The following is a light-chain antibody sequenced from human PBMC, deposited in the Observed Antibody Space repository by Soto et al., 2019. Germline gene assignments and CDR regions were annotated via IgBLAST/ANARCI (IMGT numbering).Light chain of an antibody. CDR1: QSISSW. J-gene: IGKJ2*01. V-gene: IGKV1-5*03. CDR2: KAS. CDR3: QQYNSYPYT. Sequence: DIQMTQSPSTLSASVGDRVTITCRASQSISSWLAWYQQKPGKAPKLLIYKASSLESGVPSRFSGRGSGTEFTLTISSLHPDDFATYYCQQYNSYPYTCGQGTKLEIK.